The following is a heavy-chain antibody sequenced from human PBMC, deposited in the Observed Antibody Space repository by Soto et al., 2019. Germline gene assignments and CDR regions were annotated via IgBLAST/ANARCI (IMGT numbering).Heavy chain of an antibody. J-gene: IGHJ6*02. CDR2: ISYDGSNK. Sequence: PGGSLRLSCAASGFTFSSYAMHWVRQAPGKGLEWVAVISYDGSNKYYADSVKGRFTISRDSSKNTLYLQMNSLRAEDTAVYYCARDRGYIVVVPAATYYYYYGMDVWGQGTTVTVSS. V-gene: IGHV3-30-3*01. CDR1: GFTFSSYA. CDR3: ARDRGYIVVVPAATYYYYYGMDV. D-gene: IGHD2-2*01.